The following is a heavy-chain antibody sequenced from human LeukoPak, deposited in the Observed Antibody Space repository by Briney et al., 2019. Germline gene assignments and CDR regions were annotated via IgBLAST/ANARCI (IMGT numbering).Heavy chain of an antibody. Sequence: LETLSLTCTVSGGSISSYYWSWIRQPPGKGLEWIGYIYYSGSTNYNPSLKSRVTISVDTSKNQFSLKLSSVTAADTAVYYCARGGAVTGTQNWGQGTLVTVSS. V-gene: IGHV4-59*01. D-gene: IGHD4-17*01. CDR1: GGSISSYY. CDR2: IYYSGST. J-gene: IGHJ4*02. CDR3: ARGGAVTGTQN.